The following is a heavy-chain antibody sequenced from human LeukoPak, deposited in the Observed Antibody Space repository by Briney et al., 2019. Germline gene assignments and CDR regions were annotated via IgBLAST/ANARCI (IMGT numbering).Heavy chain of an antibody. D-gene: IGHD6-13*01. CDR2: IIPIFGTA. V-gene: IGHV1-69*05. CDR1: GGTFSSYA. CDR3: ARDGQQLVTSYYYYYMDV. Sequence: SXXXSCKASGGTFSSYAISWVRQAPGQGLEWMGGIIPIFGTANYAQKFQGRVTITTDESTSTAYMELSSLRSEDTAVYYCARDGQQLVTSYYYYYMDVWGKGTTVTVSS. J-gene: IGHJ6*03.